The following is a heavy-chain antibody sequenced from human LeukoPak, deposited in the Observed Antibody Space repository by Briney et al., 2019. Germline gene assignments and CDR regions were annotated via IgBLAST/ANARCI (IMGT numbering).Heavy chain of an antibody. V-gene: IGHV3-7*01. J-gene: IGHJ6*03. CDR1: GFTVSSNY. CDR2: IKQDGSEK. CDR3: ARVPYSYGPYYYYYYMDV. D-gene: IGHD5-18*01. Sequence: GGSLRLSCAASGFTVSSNYMSWVRQAPGKGLEWVANIKQDGSEKYYVDSVKGRFTISRDNAKNSLYLQMNSLRAEDTAVYYCARVPYSYGPYYYYYYMDVWGKGTTVTVSS.